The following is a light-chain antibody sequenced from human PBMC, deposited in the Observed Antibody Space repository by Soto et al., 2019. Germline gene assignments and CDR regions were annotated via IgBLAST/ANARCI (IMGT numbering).Light chain of an antibody. J-gene: IGKJ2*01. V-gene: IGKV1-5*01. CDR2: DGS. CDR3: QQYDAYPYT. CDR1: QSISTW. Sequence: IQMTQSPSTLTASVGDRDTITCRASQSISTWLTWYQQRPGEAPKLLIYDGSTLESGVPSTFSGSGSGTEFPLTIISLQPDDFATYFCQQYDAYPYTFGQGTRLEIK.